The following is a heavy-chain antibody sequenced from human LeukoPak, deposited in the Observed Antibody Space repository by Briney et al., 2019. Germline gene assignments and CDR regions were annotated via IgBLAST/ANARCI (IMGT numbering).Heavy chain of an antibody. D-gene: IGHD3-3*01. V-gene: IGHV4-4*07. CDR2: IHASGRT. Sequence: SETLSLTCSVSGDPTSGYFWSWLRQPAGKGLEWLGQIHASGRTDYNPSLKSRVTMSLDTSKDQFSLRLSSVTAADTAFYYCARVSDFWSAYFDYWGQGILVTVPS. CDR1: GDPTSGYF. CDR3: ARVSDFWSAYFDY. J-gene: IGHJ4*02.